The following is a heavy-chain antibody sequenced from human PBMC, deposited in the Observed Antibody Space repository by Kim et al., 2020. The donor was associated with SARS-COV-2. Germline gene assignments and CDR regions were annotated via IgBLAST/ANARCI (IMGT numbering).Heavy chain of an antibody. CDR2: IYYSGST. CDR3: ARLFGGAAAGPMFDY. J-gene: IGHJ4*01. Sequence: SETLSLTCTVSGGSISSSSYYWGWIRQPPGKGLEWIGSIYYSGSTYYNPSLKSRVTISVDTSKNQFSLKLSSVTAADTAVYYCARLFGGAAAGPMFDYWG. D-gene: IGHD6-13*01. CDR1: GGSISSSSYY. V-gene: IGHV4-39*01.